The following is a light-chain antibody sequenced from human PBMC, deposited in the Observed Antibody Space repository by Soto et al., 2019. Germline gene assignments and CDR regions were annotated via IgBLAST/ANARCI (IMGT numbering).Light chain of an antibody. CDR1: QSISSW. CDR3: QQYNSYPIT. Sequence: DIQMTQSPSTLSASVGDRVTITCRASQSISSWLAWYQQKPGKAPKXXIYDASSLESGVPSRFSGSGSGTEVTLTISSLQPDDCATYDCQQYNSYPITFGQGTRLEIK. V-gene: IGKV1-5*01. CDR2: DAS. J-gene: IGKJ5*01.